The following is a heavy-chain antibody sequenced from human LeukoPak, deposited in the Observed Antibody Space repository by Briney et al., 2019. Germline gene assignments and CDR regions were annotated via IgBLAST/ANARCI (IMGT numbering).Heavy chain of an antibody. Sequence: SETLSLTCTVSGGSISSYYWSWIRQPAGKGLEWIGRIYTSGSTNYNPSRKSRVAMSVDTSKNQFSLKLSSVTAADTAVYYCARLGARRYSSSWDSDWYFDLWGRGTLVTVSS. V-gene: IGHV4-4*07. CDR3: ARLGARRYSSSWDSDWYFDL. CDR1: GGSISSYY. CDR2: IYTSGST. J-gene: IGHJ2*01. D-gene: IGHD6-13*01.